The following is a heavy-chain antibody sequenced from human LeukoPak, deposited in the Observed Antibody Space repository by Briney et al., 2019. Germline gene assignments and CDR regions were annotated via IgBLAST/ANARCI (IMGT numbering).Heavy chain of an antibody. D-gene: IGHD4-23*01. CDR1: GGSISSGDYY. J-gene: IGHJ3*02. CDR2: IYYSGST. Sequence: SETLSLTCTVSGGSISSGDYYWSWIRQPPGKGLEWIGYIYYSGSTYYNPSLKSRVTISVDTSKNQFSLKLSSVTAADTAVYYCAGGGNSGPPSFDIWGQGTMVTVSS. CDR3: AGGGNSGPPSFDI. V-gene: IGHV4-30-4*08.